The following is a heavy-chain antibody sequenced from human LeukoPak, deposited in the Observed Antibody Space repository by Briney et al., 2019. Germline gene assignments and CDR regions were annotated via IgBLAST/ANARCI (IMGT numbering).Heavy chain of an antibody. CDR1: GGSISSSSYY. D-gene: IGHD3-16*02. CDR2: IYYSGST. J-gene: IGHJ4*02. V-gene: IGHV4-39*07. Sequence: SETLSLTCTVSGGSISSSSYYWGWIRQPPGKGLEWIGSIYYSGSTYYNPSLKSRVTISVDTSKNQFCLKLSSVTAADTAVYYCARGLMITFGGVITPDYWGQGTLVTVSS. CDR3: ARGLMITFGGVITPDY.